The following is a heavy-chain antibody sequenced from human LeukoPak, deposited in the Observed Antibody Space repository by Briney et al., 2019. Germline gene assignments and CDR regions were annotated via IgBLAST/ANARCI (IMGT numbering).Heavy chain of an antibody. CDR3: VATMVRGVITGMDV. CDR2: ITYDGSTE. CDR1: GFTFSSYA. D-gene: IGHD3-10*01. J-gene: IGHJ6*04. Sequence: PGGSLRLSCAASGFTFSSYAMHWVRQAPGKGLEWAASITYDGSTENYADSVKGRFTISRDNSKNTLYLQMNSLRAEDTAVYYCVATMVRGVITGMDVWGKGTTVTVSS. V-gene: IGHV3-30*14.